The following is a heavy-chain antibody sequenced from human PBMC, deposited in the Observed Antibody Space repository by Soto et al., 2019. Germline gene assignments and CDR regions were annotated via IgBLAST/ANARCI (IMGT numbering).Heavy chain of an antibody. CDR1: GGSFSGYY. V-gene: IGHV4-34*09. CDR2: INHSGST. D-gene: IGHD2-2*01. CDR3: ASGPDIVVVPAGTGWFDP. Sequence: ASETLSLTCAVYGGSFSGYYWSWIRQPPGKGLEWIGEINHSGSTNYNPSLKSRVTISVDTSKNQFSLKLSSATAADTAVYYCASGPDIVVVPAGTGWFDPWGQGTLVTVSS. J-gene: IGHJ5*02.